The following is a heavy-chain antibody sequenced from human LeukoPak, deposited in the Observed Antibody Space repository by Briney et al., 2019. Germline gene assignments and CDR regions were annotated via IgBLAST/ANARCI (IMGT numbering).Heavy chain of an antibody. CDR1: GGSFSAYY. D-gene: IGHD5-12*01. Sequence: SETLSLTCAVYGGSFSAYYWSWIRQPPGKGLEWIGEIYHSGSTNYNPSLKSRVTISVDTSNNHFSLKLSSVTAADTAVYYCARLDIATTWYAFDYWGQGTLVTVSS. V-gene: IGHV4-34*01. CDR3: ARLDIATTWYAFDY. CDR2: IYHSGST. J-gene: IGHJ4*02.